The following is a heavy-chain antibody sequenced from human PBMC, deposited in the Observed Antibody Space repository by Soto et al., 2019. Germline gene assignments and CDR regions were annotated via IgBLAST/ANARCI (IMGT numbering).Heavy chain of an antibody. Sequence: ASVKVSFKASGNTFTSYDINWLRQATGHGLEWMGWINPNSGNIGYAQKFQGRVTMTRDTAIRTAYMEVSRLRSDDTAVYYCARGRASGSYYLLDYWGQGTLVTSPQ. V-gene: IGHV1-8*01. CDR3: ARGRASGSYYLLDY. CDR1: GNTFTSYD. J-gene: IGHJ4*02. D-gene: IGHD3-10*01. CDR2: INPNSGNI.